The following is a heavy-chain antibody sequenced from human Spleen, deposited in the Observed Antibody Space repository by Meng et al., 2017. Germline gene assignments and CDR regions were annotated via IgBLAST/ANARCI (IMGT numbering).Heavy chain of an antibody. D-gene: IGHD7-27*01. CDR3: ARVNWESIDY. CDR1: GYTFTGYY. V-gene: IGHV1-2*02. Sequence: VKVSCKASGYTFTGYYLHWVRQAPGQGLECMGWNNPNSGGTQYAQKFQGRVTMTRDTSISATYKDLSRLTSDDTADYYWARVNWESIDYWGQGTLVTVSS. J-gene: IGHJ4*02. CDR2: NNPNSGGT.